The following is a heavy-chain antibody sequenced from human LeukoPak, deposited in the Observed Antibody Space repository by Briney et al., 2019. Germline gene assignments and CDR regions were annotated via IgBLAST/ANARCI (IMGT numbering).Heavy chain of an antibody. CDR3: AKEHSSGWPNLDS. CDR2: IGWDGTNT. Sequence: GGSLRLFRAASGFIFDEYTIHWARDPTGKGLVCGSHIGWDGTNTYYADSVKGRFTISRDNSKNSLYLQMNSLRTEDTALYYCAKEHSSGWPNLDSWGQGTLVTVSS. V-gene: IGHV3-43*01. CDR1: GFIFDEYT. J-gene: IGHJ4*02. D-gene: IGHD6-19*01.